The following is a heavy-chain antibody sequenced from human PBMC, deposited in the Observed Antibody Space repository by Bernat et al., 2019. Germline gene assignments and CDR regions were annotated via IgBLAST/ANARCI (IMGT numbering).Heavy chain of an antibody. D-gene: IGHD3-22*01. Sequence: EVQLVESGGGLVKPGGSLRLSCAASGFTFSSYSMNWVRQAPGKGLEWVSSISSSSSYIYYADSVKGRFTISRDNAKNSLYLQMNSLRAEDTAVYYCARDQISGLYDSSGYYYPPFDYWGQGTLVTVSS. V-gene: IGHV3-21*01. CDR2: ISSSSSYI. CDR1: GFTFSSYS. CDR3: ARDQISGLYDSSGYYYPPFDY. J-gene: IGHJ4*02.